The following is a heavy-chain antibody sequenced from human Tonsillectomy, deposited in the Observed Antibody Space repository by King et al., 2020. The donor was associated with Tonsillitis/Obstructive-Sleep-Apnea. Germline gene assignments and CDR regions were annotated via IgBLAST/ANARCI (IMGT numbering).Heavy chain of an antibody. Sequence: VQLVESGGGLVQPGGSLRLSCSASGFTFSTYAMHWVRQAPGKGLEYVSAITSNGGRTYYADSVKGSFTISRDNSKNTRYLQINNLRTEDTAVYYCVKAFTVADDYWGQGTLVTVSS. J-gene: IGHJ4*02. CDR2: ITSNGGRT. D-gene: IGHD6-19*01. V-gene: IGHV3-64D*06. CDR1: GFTFSTYA. CDR3: VKAFTVADDY.